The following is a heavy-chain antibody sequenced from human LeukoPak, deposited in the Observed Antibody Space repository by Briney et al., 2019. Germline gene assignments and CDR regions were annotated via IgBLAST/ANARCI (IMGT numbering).Heavy chain of an antibody. V-gene: IGHV1-46*01. CDR1: GYTFTSNY. CDR2: IYPRDGST. Sequence: GASVKVSCKASGYTFTSNYIHWVRQAPGQGLEWTGMIYPRDGSTSYAQKFQGRVTVTRDTSTSTVHMELSGLISEDTAVYYCARDQEGFDYWGQGTLVTVSS. CDR3: ARDQEGFDY. J-gene: IGHJ4*02.